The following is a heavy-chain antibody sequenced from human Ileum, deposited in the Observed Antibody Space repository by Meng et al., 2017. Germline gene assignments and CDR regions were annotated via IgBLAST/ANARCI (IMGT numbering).Heavy chain of an antibody. CDR2: VSGYSGQS. CDR1: GYTFTDYG. Sequence: QDQLVQSGAEVKKPGASVTVSCKASGYTFTDYGISWVRQAPGQRLQWLGWVSGYSGQSHYAQRVQDRVAMTTDTSTNTAYMELRSLRSDDTAVYYCAKDSVATATQFDSWGQGTLVTVSS. J-gene: IGHJ4*02. V-gene: IGHV1-18*01. CDR3: AKDSVATATQFDS. D-gene: IGHD5-12*01.